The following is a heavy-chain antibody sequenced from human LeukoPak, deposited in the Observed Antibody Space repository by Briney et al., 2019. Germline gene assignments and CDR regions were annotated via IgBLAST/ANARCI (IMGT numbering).Heavy chain of an antibody. J-gene: IGHJ5*02. Sequence: ASVKVSCKASGYTFTSYAMNWVRQAPGQGLEWMGWMNPNSGNTGYAQKFQGRVTMTRNTSISTAYMELSSLRSEDTAVYYCARGRMVRGVTWWFDPWGQGTLVTVSS. D-gene: IGHD3-10*01. CDR3: ARGRMVRGVTWWFDP. CDR1: GYTFTSYA. V-gene: IGHV1-8*02. CDR2: MNPNSGNT.